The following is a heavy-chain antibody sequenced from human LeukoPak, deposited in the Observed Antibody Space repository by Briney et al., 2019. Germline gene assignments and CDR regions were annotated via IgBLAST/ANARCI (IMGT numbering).Heavy chain of an antibody. CDR2: ISSSGSTI. D-gene: IGHD6-6*01. V-gene: IGHV3-48*03. CDR3: ARGTSIAARRADPGYYYYYGMDV. CDR1: GFTFSSYE. J-gene: IGHJ6*02. Sequence: TGGSLRLSCAASGFTFSSYEMNWVSQAPGKGLEWVSYISSSGSTIYYADSVKGRFTISRDNAKNSLYLQMNSLRAEDTAVYYCARGTSIAARRADPGYYYYYGMDVWGQGTTVTVSS.